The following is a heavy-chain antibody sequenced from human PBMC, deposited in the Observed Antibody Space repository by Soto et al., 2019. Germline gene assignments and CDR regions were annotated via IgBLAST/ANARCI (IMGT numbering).Heavy chain of an antibody. J-gene: IGHJ4*02. Sequence: GESLKISCKGSGYSFAGSWITWVRQKPGKGLEWMGRIDPSDSQTYYSPSFRGHVTISVTKSITTVFLQWSSRRASDTAMYYCARQIYDSDTGPNFQYYFDSWGQGTPVTVSS. V-gene: IGHV5-10-1*01. CDR3: ARQIYDSDTGPNFQYYFDS. CDR1: GYSFAGSW. CDR2: IDPSDSQT. D-gene: IGHD3-22*01.